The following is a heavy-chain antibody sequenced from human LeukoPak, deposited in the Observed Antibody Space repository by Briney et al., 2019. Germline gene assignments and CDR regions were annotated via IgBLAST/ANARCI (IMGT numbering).Heavy chain of an antibody. Sequence: ASVTVSCKASGYTFTSYDINWVRQATGQGLEWMGWMNPNSGNTGYAQKFQGRVTMTRNTSISTAYMELSSLRSEDTAVYYCARGLATRRYTLVWTIQIWFDPWGQGTLVTVSS. V-gene: IGHV1-8*01. D-gene: IGHD3/OR15-3a*01. CDR1: GYTFTSYD. CDR3: ARGLATRRYTLVWTIQIWFDP. J-gene: IGHJ5*02. CDR2: MNPNSGNT.